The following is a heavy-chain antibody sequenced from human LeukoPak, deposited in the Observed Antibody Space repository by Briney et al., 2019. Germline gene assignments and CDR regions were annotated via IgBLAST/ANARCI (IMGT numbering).Heavy chain of an antibody. CDR3: ARHTYYYDSSGYPFDY. Sequence: SETLSLTCTVSGGSISSSSYYWGWIRQPPGKGLEWIGSIYYSGSTYYNPSLKSRVTISVDTSKNQFSLKLSSVTAADTAVYYCARHTYYYDSSGYPFDYWGQGTLVTASS. CDR1: GGSISSSSYY. D-gene: IGHD3-22*01. J-gene: IGHJ4*02. CDR2: IYYSGST. V-gene: IGHV4-39*01.